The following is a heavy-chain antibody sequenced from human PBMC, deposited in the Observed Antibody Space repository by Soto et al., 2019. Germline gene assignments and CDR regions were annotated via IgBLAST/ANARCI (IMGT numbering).Heavy chain of an antibody. Sequence: SESLSLTCTVSGCSISSGDYYWSWIRQPPGKGLEWIGYIYYSGSTYYNPSLKSRVTISVDTSKNQFSLKPSSVTAADTAVYYCARDRHSSSRYVVEGTSYYYGMDVWGQGTTVTVSS. CDR3: ARDRHSSSRYVVEGTSYYYGMDV. D-gene: IGHD6-13*01. CDR1: GCSISSGDYY. J-gene: IGHJ6*02. CDR2: IYYSGST. V-gene: IGHV4-30-4*02.